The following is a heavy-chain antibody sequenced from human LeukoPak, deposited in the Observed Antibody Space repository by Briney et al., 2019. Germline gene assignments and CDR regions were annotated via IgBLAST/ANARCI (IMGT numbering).Heavy chain of an antibody. V-gene: IGHV4-31*03. D-gene: IGHD5-18*01. CDR1: GGSISSGGYY. J-gene: IGHJ4*02. CDR3: ARDGYPGIDY. Sequence: SETLSLTCTVSGGSISSGGYYWSWIRQHPGKGLEWIGYIYYSGSTYYNPSLKSRVTISVDTSKNQFSLKLSSVTAADTAVYYCARDGYPGIDYWGQGTLVTVSS. CDR2: IYYSGST.